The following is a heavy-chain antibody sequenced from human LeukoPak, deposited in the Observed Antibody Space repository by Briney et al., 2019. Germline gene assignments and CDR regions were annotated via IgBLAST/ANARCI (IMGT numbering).Heavy chain of an antibody. CDR3: ARQVGIIGTTDYFDY. Sequence: SETLSLSCTVSGVSISSYYWTWIRQPQVNGLEWIGYISYSGSTNYNPSLKSRVTMSVDTSKNQFSLKLSSVTAADMAIYYCARQVGIIGTTDYFDYWGQGTLVTVSS. J-gene: IGHJ4*02. D-gene: IGHD1-20*01. CDR1: GVSISSYY. V-gene: IGHV4-59*01. CDR2: ISYSGST.